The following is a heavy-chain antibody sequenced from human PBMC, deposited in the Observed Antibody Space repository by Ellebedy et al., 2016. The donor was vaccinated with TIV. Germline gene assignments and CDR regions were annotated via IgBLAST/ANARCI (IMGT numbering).Heavy chain of an antibody. Sequence: PGGSLRLSCAASGFPFSSYWMHWVRQAPGKGLEWVSNIKQDGSEKYFVDSVKGRFTISRDNDKNSLYLQMNTLRAEDTALYYCARALDVWGQGTTVTVSS. CDR2: IKQDGSEK. V-gene: IGHV3-7*03. CDR3: ARALDV. CDR1: GFPFSSYW. J-gene: IGHJ6*02.